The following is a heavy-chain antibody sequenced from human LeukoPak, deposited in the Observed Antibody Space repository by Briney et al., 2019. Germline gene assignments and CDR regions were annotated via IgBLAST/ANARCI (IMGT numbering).Heavy chain of an antibody. Sequence: GGSLGLSCAASGFTFSSYAMSWVRQAPGKGLEWVSAISGSGGSTYYADSVKGRFTISRDNSKNTLYLQMNSLRAEDTAVYYCAKERKVLRYFDWLLPLSHVWGQGTTVTVSS. V-gene: IGHV3-23*01. CDR3: AKERKVLRYFDWLLPLSHV. J-gene: IGHJ6*02. CDR1: GFTFSSYA. D-gene: IGHD3-9*01. CDR2: ISGSGGST.